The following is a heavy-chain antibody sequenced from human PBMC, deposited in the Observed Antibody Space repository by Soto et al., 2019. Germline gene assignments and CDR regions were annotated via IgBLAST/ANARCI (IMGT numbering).Heavy chain of an antibody. D-gene: IGHD5-12*01. CDR3: ARAGSGYDYYYYYYGMDV. J-gene: IGHJ6*02. V-gene: IGHV1-3*01. Sequence: ASVKVSCKASGYTFTSYAMHWVRQAPGQRLEWMGWINAGNGNTKYPQKFQGRVTITRDTSASTAYMELSSLRSEDTAVYYCARAGSGYDYYYYYYGMDVWGQGTTVTVSS. CDR1: GYTFTSYA. CDR2: INAGNGNT.